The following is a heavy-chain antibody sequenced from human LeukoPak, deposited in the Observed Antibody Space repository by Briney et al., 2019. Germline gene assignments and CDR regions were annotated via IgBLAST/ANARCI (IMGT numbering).Heavy chain of an antibody. CDR2: IWYDGSNK. V-gene: IGHV3-33*06. D-gene: IGHD5-24*01. CDR1: GFTFSSYG. J-gene: IGHJ4*02. Sequence: GRSLRLSCAASGFTFSSYGMHWARQAPGKGLEWVAVIWYDGSNKYYADSVKGRFTISRDNSKNTLYLQMNSLRAEDTAVYYCAKSGYRRDGYNWVDYWGQGTLVTVSS. CDR3: AKSGYRRDGYNWVDY.